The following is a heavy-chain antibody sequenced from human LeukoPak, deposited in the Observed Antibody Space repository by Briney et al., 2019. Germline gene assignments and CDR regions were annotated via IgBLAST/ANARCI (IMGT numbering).Heavy chain of an antibody. D-gene: IGHD3-3*01. CDR3: AREMYYDFWSGYYTLSYYYYYMDV. V-gene: IGHV4-4*07. Sequence: PSETLSLTCTVSGGSISSYYWSWLRQPAGKGLKWIGRIYTSGSTNYNPSLKSRVTMSVDTSKNQFSLKLSSVTAADTAVYYCAREMYYDFWSGYYTLSYYYYYMDVWGKGTTVTVSS. J-gene: IGHJ6*03. CDR2: IYTSGST. CDR1: GGSISSYY.